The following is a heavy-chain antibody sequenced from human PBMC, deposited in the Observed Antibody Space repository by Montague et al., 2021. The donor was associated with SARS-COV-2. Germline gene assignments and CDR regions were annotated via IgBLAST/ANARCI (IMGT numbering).Heavy chain of an antibody. J-gene: IGHJ4*02. CDR1: GGSFSGYD. Sequence: SETLSLTCAVYGGSFSGYDWTWIRQSPGKGLEWVGEITDNGSTKYNPSLKSRVTVSSDTSKNQFSLKLKSVTAADTAVYYCARGRVEITMMAVVITGGIYYFDYWGRGTLVIVSS. D-gene: IGHD3-22*01. CDR3: ARGRVEITMMAVVITGGIYYFDY. V-gene: IGHV4-34*01. CDR2: ITDNGST.